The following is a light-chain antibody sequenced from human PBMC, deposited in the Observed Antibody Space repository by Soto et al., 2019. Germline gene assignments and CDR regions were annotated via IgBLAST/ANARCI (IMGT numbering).Light chain of an antibody. V-gene: IGLV1-44*01. J-gene: IGLJ2*01. CDR2: SSN. CDR1: SSNIGSNT. Sequence: QAVVTQSPSASGTPGQRVTISCSGSSSNIGSNTVNWYQQLPGTAPKLLIYSSNQRPSGVPDRFSGSKSGTSASLAISGLRSEDEADYYCAAWDHSLDGVVFGGGTKLTVL. CDR3: AAWDHSLDGVV.